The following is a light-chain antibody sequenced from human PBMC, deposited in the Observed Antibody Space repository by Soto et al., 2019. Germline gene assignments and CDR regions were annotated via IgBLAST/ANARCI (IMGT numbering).Light chain of an antibody. CDR3: QQYNSSPRT. J-gene: IGKJ4*01. CDR2: AAS. CDR1: QRVSDNY. Sequence: IMLTQSPGTLSLYPGERATLSCRASQRVSDNYLAWYQQKPGQAPRLLMYAASNRATGIPDRFSGSGSGTDFTLTISRLEPEDFAMYYCQQYNSSPRTFGGRTKVAI. V-gene: IGKV3-20*01.